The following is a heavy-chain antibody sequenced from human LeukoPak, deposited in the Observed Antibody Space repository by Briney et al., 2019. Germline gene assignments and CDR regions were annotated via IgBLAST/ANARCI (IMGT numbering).Heavy chain of an antibody. CDR3: ARDFHDYPPARYYHLFDY. Sequence: GGSLRLSCAASGFTFSSYAMHWVRQAPGKGLEWVAVISYDGSNKYYADSVKGRFTISRDNSKNTLYLQMNSLRAEDTAVYYCARDFHDYPPARYYHLFDYWGQGTLVTVSS. V-gene: IGHV3-30-3*01. D-gene: IGHD3-10*01. CDR2: ISYDGSNK. CDR1: GFTFSSYA. J-gene: IGHJ4*02.